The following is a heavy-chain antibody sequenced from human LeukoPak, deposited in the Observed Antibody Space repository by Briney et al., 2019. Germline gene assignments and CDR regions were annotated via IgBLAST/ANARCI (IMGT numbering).Heavy chain of an antibody. Sequence: GGSLRLSCAASGFTFSSYGMHWVRQAPGKGLEWVAVISYDGSNKYYADSVKGRFTISRDNSKNTLYLQMNSLRAEGTAVYYCAKDLTSRDIVVVPAAFGDYWGQGTLVTVSS. V-gene: IGHV3-30*18. CDR1: GFTFSSYG. D-gene: IGHD2-2*01. J-gene: IGHJ4*02. CDR3: AKDLTSRDIVVVPAAFGDY. CDR2: ISYDGSNK.